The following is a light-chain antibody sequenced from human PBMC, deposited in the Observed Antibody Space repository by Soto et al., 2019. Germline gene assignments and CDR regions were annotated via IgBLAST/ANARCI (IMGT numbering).Light chain of an antibody. CDR1: QSVSNN. Sequence: EIMMTQSPATLSVSTGERVTLTCRASQSVSNNLAWYQQKPGQAPRLLLYSASTRDTGIPARFSGSGSGTAFSLHISSLQSEDCALYYCQQYINGPPLTFGGGTKVEI. V-gene: IGKV3-15*01. CDR3: QQYINGPPLT. CDR2: SAS. J-gene: IGKJ4*01.